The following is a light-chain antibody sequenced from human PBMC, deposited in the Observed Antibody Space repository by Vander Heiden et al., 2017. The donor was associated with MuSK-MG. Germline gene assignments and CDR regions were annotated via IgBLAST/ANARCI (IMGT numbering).Light chain of an antibody. V-gene: IGKV3-15*01. CDR1: QRVSSN. CDR3: QQYDNWHPLSGT. Sequence: EVVMTQSPATLSVSPGERATLSCRASQRVSSNLAWYQQKPGQAPRLLIYGASTRAAGIPGRFRGSGFGTEFTLPISSLQSEDIAVYYCQQYDNWHPLSGTFGQGTKVEIK. J-gene: IGKJ1*01. CDR2: GAS.